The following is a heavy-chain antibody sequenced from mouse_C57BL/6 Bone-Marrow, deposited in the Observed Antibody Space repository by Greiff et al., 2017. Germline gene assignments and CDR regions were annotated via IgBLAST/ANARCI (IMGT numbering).Heavy chain of an antibody. Sequence: EVKLVESGPGLVKPSQSLSLTCSVTGYSITSGYYWNWIRQFPGNKLEWMGYISYDGSNNYNTSLKNRISITRDTSKQQFFLKLNSVTTEDTATYYCAKLWLRRGLDYWGQGTTLTVSS. CDR2: ISYDGSN. J-gene: IGHJ2*01. V-gene: IGHV3-6*01. D-gene: IGHD2-2*01. CDR1: GYSITSGYY. CDR3: AKLWLRRGLDY.